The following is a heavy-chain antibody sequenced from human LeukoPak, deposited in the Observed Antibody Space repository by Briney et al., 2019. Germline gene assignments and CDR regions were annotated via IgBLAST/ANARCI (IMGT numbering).Heavy chain of an antibody. V-gene: IGHV3-53*01. CDR1: GFTVSSNY. J-gene: IGHJ4*02. CDR3: ATYLAPRLRDDY. Sequence: GGSLRLSCAASGFTVSSNYMSWVRQAPGKGLEWVSVIYSGGSTYYADSVKGRFTISRDNSKNTLYLQMNSLRAEDTAVYYCATYLAPRLRDDYWGQGTLVTVSS. D-gene: IGHD3-16*01. CDR2: IYSGGST.